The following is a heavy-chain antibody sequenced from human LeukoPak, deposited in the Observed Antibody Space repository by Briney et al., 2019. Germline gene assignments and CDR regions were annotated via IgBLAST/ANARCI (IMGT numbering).Heavy chain of an antibody. CDR3: AKDLTVVPNAPTGH. CDR1: GFTFSSYA. J-gene: IGHJ4*02. D-gene: IGHD2-2*01. Sequence: GGSLRLSCAASGFTFSSYAMSWVRQAPGRGLEWVSTITGSGRSTYFADSVKGRFTISRGNSKNTLYLQMNSLRAEDTAVYYCAKDLTVVPNAPTGHWGQGTLVTVSS. V-gene: IGHV3-23*01. CDR2: ITGSGRST.